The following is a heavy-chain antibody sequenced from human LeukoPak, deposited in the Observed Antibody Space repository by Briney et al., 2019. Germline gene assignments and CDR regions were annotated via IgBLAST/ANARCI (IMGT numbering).Heavy chain of an antibody. Sequence: PRRSLRLSCAASGLTFSSYGMHWVRQAPGKGLEWVAVISYDGSNKYYADSVKGRFTISRDNSKNTLYLQMNSLRAEDTAVYYCAKGFPWYVPSYWGQGTLVTVSS. D-gene: IGHD6-13*01. CDR1: GLTFSSYG. J-gene: IGHJ4*02. CDR3: AKGFPWYVPSY. CDR2: ISYDGSNK. V-gene: IGHV3-30*18.